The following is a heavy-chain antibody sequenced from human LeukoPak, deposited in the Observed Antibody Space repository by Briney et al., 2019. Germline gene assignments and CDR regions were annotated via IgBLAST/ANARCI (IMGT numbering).Heavy chain of an antibody. CDR3: ARAQRYCAGTSCYAPVAY. D-gene: IGHD2-2*01. J-gene: IGHJ4*02. CDR2: MNPNSGNT. CDR1: GYTFTSHD. V-gene: IGHV1-8*01. Sequence: GASVKVSCKASGYTFTSHDINWVRQATGQGLEWMGWMNPNSGNTDYAPKFQGRVTMTRNTSITTAYMELSSLRSEDTAVYYCARAQRYCAGTSCYAPVAYWGQGTLVTVSS.